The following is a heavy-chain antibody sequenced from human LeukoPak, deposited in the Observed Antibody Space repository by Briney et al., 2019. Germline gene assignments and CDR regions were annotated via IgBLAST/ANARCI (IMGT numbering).Heavy chain of an antibody. CDR3: ARGVNIVGATDYYYYGMDV. CDR2: ISAYNGNT. V-gene: IGHV1-18*01. D-gene: IGHD1-26*01. J-gene: IGHJ6*02. Sequence: ASVTVTCKASGYTFTSYGISWVRQAPGQGLEWMGWISAYNGNTNYAQKLQGRVTMTTDTSTSTAYMELRSLRSDDTAVYYCARGVNIVGATDYYYYGMDVWGQGTTVTVSS. CDR1: GYTFTSYG.